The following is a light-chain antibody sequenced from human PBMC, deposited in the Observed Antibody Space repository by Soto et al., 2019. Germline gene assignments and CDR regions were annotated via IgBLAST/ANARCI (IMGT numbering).Light chain of an antibody. J-gene: IGKJ2*01. CDR1: QSVASSY. CDR2: GAS. V-gene: IGKV3-20*01. CDR3: QQYGSSSYT. Sequence: EIVLTQSPGTLSLSPGEGATLSCRASQSVASSYLAWYQQKPGQAPRLLIYGASNRATGIPDRFSGGGSGSDFTLTGSRPEPEDFAVYYWQQYGSSSYTFGQGTKLEIK.